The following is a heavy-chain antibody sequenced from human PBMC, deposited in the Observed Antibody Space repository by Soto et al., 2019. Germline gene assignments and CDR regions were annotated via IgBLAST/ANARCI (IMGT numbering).Heavy chain of an antibody. CDR2: IYYSGST. J-gene: IGHJ6*03. CDR3: ARGDSGGPWYYYYMDV. CDR1: GGSISSGGYY. V-gene: IGHV4-61*08. Sequence: SETLSLTCTVSGGSISSGGYYWSWIRQHPGKGLEWIGYIYYSGSTNYNPSLKSRVTISVDTSKNQFSLKLSSVTAADTAVYYCARGDSGGPWYYYYMDVWGKGTTVTV. D-gene: IGHD4-17*01.